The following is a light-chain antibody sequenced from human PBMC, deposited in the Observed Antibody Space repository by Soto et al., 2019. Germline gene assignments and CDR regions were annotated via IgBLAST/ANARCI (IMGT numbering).Light chain of an antibody. V-gene: IGLV2-14*01. Sequence: QSALTQPASVSGSPGQSITISCTGTSSDVGGYNYVSWYQHHPGKAPKLMIYEVSNRPSGVSDRFSGSKSGNTASLTISGLQAEDEADYYCSSYTSSNTHVFGPGTKLTVL. CDR3: SSYTSSNTHV. CDR1: SSDVGGYNY. CDR2: EVS. J-gene: IGLJ1*01.